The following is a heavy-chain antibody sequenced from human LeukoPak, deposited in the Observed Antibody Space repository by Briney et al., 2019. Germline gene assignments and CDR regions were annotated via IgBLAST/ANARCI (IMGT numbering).Heavy chain of an antibody. D-gene: IGHD5-12*01. CDR2: ISSSSSTI. J-gene: IGHJ4*02. V-gene: IGHV3-48*01. Sequence: GGSLRLSCAASGFTFSSYSMNWVRQAPGKGLEWVSYISSSSSTIYYADSVKGRFTISRDNAKNSLYLQMNSLRAEDTAVYYCARFTGSDPEGFFDYWGQGTLVTVSS. CDR1: GFTFSSYS. CDR3: ARFTGSDPEGFFDY.